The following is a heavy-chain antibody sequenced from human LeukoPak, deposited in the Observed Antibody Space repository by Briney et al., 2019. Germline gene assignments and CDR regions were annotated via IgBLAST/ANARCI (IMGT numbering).Heavy chain of an antibody. Sequence: ASVKVSCKASRYTFTSYGISWVRQAPGQGLEWMGWISAYNGKTHYAQKLQGRVTMTTDTYPRTAYMELRSLRSDDTPVYYCARAPFVVVRVAAIVQYYYYGMDVWGEGTTVTVSS. CDR3: ARAPFVVVRVAAIVQYYYYGMDV. D-gene: IGHD2-15*01. J-gene: IGHJ6*01. CDR2: ISAYNGKT. CDR1: RYTFTSYG. V-gene: IGHV1-18*01.